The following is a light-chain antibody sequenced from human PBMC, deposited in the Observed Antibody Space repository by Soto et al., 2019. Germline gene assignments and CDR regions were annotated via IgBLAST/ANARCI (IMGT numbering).Light chain of an antibody. CDR3: QQSCNTPGT. V-gene: IGKV1-39*01. Sequence: DIQMTQSPSSLSASVGDRVTITCRASQSISIYLNWYQQKPGKAPKLLINGASSLQSGVPSRFSGSGSGADFALTISSLQPEDFATYYCQQSCNTPGTFGGGTKVEIK. CDR1: QSISIY. CDR2: GAS. J-gene: IGKJ4*01.